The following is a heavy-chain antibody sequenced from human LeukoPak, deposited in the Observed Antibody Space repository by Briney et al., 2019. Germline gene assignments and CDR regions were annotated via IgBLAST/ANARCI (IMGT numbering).Heavy chain of an antibody. CDR1: GFTFSSYA. V-gene: IGHV3-23*01. J-gene: IGHJ4*02. CDR3: AKDPGYSGYNYYYFDY. D-gene: IGHD5-12*01. Sequence: GGSLRLSCEASGFTFSSYAMSWVRQAPGKGLEWVSAISGSGDSTYYGDSVKGRFTISRDNSKNTLYLQMNSLRAEDTALYYCAKDPGYSGYNYYYFDYWGQGTLVTVSS. CDR2: ISGSGDST.